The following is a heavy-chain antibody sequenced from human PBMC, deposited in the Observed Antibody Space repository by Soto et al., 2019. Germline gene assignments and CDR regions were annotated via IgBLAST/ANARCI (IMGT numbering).Heavy chain of an antibody. V-gene: IGHV4-39*01. CDR1: GASISSSPYA. J-gene: IGHJ4*02. Sequence: QLQLQESGPGLVKPSETLSLTCNASGASISSSPYAWGWIRQSAGKGLEWTGTIDYGGTIYYNPSLKSRITISLDTSKNQISLRLSSVTAADTAVYYCARHVHNQGYEYYFASWGQGTLVTVSS. CDR3: ARHVHNQGYEYYFAS. CDR2: IDYGGTI. D-gene: IGHD3-3*01.